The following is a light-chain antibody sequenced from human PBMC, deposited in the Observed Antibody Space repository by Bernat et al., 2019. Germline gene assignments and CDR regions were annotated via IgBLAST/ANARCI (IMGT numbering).Light chain of an antibody. V-gene: IGLV2-8*01. J-gene: IGLJ1*01. CDR3: SSYAGSNNYV. Sequence: QSALTQPPSVSGSPGQSVTISCTGTSSDVGGYNYVSWYQQHPDKAPKLIISEVSKRPSGVPDRFSGSKSGNTASLTVSGLQAEDEADYYCSSYAGSNNYVFGTGTKVTVL. CDR1: SSDVGGYNY. CDR2: EVS.